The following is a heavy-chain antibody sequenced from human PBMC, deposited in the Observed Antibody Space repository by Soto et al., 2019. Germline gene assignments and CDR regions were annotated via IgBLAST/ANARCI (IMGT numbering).Heavy chain of an antibody. J-gene: IGHJ1*01. Sequence: ASVKVSCKASGYTFTSYAMHWVRQAPGQRLEWMGWINAGNGNTKYSQKFQGRVTITRDTSASTAYMELISLRSEDTAVYYCARESVAVAGIIVPAEYFQHWGQGTLVTVSS. V-gene: IGHV1-3*01. CDR1: GYTFTSYA. CDR3: ARESVAVAGIIVPAEYFQH. CDR2: INAGNGNT. D-gene: IGHD6-19*01.